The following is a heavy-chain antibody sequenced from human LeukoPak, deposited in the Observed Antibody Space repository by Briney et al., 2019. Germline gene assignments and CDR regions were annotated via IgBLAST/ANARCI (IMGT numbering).Heavy chain of an antibody. D-gene: IGHD2-2*02. J-gene: IGHJ6*03. CDR2: IRYDGSNK. CDR3: AKDPGYCSSTSCYRTYYYYMDV. Sequence: GGSLRLSCAASGFTFSSYGMHWVRQAPGKGLEWVAFIRYDGSNKYYADSVKGRFTISRDNSKNTLYLQMNSLRAEDTAVYYSAKDPGYCSSTSCYRTYYYYMDVWGKGTTVSVSS. CDR1: GFTFSSYG. V-gene: IGHV3-30*02.